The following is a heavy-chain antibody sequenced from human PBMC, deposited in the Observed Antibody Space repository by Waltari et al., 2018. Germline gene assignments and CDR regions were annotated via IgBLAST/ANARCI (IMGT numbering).Heavy chain of an antibody. D-gene: IGHD3-16*01. CDR1: GASVSSGGQS. CDR3: ARDPGGFDRRFDS. V-gene: IGHV4-30-2*01. CDR2: INDSGST. J-gene: IGHJ5*01. Sequence: QLQLQESGSGLVKPSQTLSLTCAVSGASVSSGGQSWSWIRLPPGRGLEWIGYINDSGSTYYNPTLKSRVTISIDSSRNQFSLKLTSVTAADTAVYYCARDPGGFDRRFDSWGQGILVTVSS.